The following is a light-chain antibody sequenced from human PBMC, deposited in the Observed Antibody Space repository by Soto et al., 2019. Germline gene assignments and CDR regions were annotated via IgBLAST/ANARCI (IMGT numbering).Light chain of an antibody. CDR1: SSDVV. CDR3: NSYTSIPISVV. J-gene: IGLJ2*01. CDR2: DVT. Sequence: QSALTQPASVSGSPGQSITISCTGTSSDVVSWYQHHPGKAPKLMIYDVTKRPSGVSNRFSGSKSGNTASLTISGLRAEDEADYYCNSYTSIPISVVFGGGTKVTVL. V-gene: IGLV2-14*01.